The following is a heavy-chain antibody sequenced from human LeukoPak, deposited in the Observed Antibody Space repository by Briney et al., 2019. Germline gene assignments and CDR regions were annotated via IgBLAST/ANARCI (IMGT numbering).Heavy chain of an antibody. V-gene: IGHV3-21*06. Sequence: GGSLRLSCAASGFSLITYNMNWVRQAPGKGLEWVSSISSTSSHIYYADSVKGRFTISRDNAKNPLYLQINSLRAEDTAVYYCARAPYDILTGYSPYYFESWGQGTLVTVSS. CDR3: ARAPYDILTGYSPYYFES. J-gene: IGHJ4*02. D-gene: IGHD3-9*01. CDR2: ISSTSSHI. CDR1: GFSLITYN.